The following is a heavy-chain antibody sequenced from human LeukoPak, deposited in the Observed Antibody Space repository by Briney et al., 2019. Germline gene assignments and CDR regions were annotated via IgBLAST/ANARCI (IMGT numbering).Heavy chain of an antibody. CDR2: IKQDGSEK. CDR3: AREYYYDSSGYYLVSYFQH. J-gene: IGHJ1*01. V-gene: IGHV3-7*01. Sequence: GGSLRLSCAASGFTFSSYWMSWVRQAPGKGLEWVANIKQDGSEKYYVDSVKGRFTISRDNAKNSLYLQMNSLRAEDTAVYYCAREYYYDSSGYYLVSYFQHWGQGTLVTVSS. CDR1: GFTFSSYW. D-gene: IGHD3-22*01.